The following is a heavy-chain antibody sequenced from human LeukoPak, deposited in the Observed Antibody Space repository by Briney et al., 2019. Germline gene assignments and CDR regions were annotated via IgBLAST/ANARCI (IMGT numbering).Heavy chain of an antibody. CDR1: GFTFNSYA. D-gene: IGHD3-22*01. CDR3: AKGVVDYYDSSGYYPSDL. V-gene: IGHV3-23*01. CDR2: ISGSGGTT. J-gene: IGHJ5*02. Sequence: SGGSLRLSCAGFGFTFNSYAMTWVRQAPGKGLKWVSGISGSGGTTYYADSMKGRFTISRDNFNNTLYLQMNSMRVEDTALYFCAKGVVDYYDSSGYYPSDLWGQGTLVTVSS.